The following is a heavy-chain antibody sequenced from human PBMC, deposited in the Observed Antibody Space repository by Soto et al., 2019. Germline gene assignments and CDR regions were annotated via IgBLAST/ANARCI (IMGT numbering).Heavy chain of an antibody. Sequence: GGSLKLSCAASGLTLHDVWMTRVRKGTGNGMEWVGRINKNADGEAINSAAPVKGKLTIAREDTEDTMYLQINSLQIDDTAMYYCGDPDGPYYGREAWGQGT. D-gene: IGHD3-10*01. J-gene: IGHJ6*02. CDR3: GDPDGPYYGREA. V-gene: IGHV3-15*05. CDR1: GLTLHDVW. CDR2: INKNADGEAI.